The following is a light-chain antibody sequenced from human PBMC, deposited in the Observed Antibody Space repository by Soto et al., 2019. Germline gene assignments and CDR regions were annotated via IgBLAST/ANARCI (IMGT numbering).Light chain of an antibody. V-gene: IGLV2-14*01. J-gene: IGLJ1*01. CDR2: EVS. Sequence: QSPLTQPASVSGSPGQSITISCTGASSDVGGYNFVSWYQQHPDKAPKLMIYEVSNRPSGVSNRFSGSKSGNTASLTISGLQAEDEADYYCSSYTSSSTYVFGTGTKVTVL. CDR3: SSYTSSSTYV. CDR1: SSDVGGYNF.